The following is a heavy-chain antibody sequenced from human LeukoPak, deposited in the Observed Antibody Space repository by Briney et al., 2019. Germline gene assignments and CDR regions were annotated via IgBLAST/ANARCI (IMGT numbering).Heavy chain of an antibody. J-gene: IGHJ5*02. V-gene: IGHV4-59*01. CDR3: ARDSLYATNWYDP. Sequence: SETLSLTCTVSGGSISFYYWSWIRQSPGKGLEWIGYIYYTGGTNYNPSLKSRVTLSIDMSKNQFSLKLRSVTAADTAVYYCARDSLYATNWYDPWGQGILVTVSS. CDR2: IYYTGGT. CDR1: GGSISFYY. D-gene: IGHD2-8*01.